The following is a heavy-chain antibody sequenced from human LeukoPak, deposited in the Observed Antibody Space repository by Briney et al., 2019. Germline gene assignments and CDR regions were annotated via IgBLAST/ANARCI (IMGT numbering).Heavy chain of an antibody. CDR2: IYSGGST. Sequence: QPGGSLRLSCAASGFTVSSNYMTWVRQAPGKGLEWVSVIYSGGSTDYADSVKGRFTISRDNSKNTVYLQMNSLRAEDTAVYYCARGNWVSMSIDYWGQGTLVTVSS. CDR1: GFTVSSNY. CDR3: ARGNWVSMSIDY. D-gene: IGHD6-13*01. J-gene: IGHJ4*02. V-gene: IGHV3-53*01.